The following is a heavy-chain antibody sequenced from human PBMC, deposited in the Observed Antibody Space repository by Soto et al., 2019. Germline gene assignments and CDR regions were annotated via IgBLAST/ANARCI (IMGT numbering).Heavy chain of an antibody. Sequence: PGGSLRLSCVASGLTFSDYYMSWIRQAPGKGLEWVSYISSSSSYTNYADSVKGRFTISRDNAKNSLYLQMNSLRAEDTAVYYCAKGSSGDYANWGQGIMVTVSS. J-gene: IGHJ4*02. D-gene: IGHD4-17*01. V-gene: IGHV3-11*03. CDR3: AKGSSGDYAN. CDR1: GLTFSDYY. CDR2: ISSSSSYT.